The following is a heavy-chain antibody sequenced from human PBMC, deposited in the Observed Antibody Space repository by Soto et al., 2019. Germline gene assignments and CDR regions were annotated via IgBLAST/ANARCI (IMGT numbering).Heavy chain of an antibody. Sequence: QMQLQESGPGLVKPSQTLSLTCTVSGGSVSETGHYWSWIRQHPVKGLECIGFIDQNGDTYINPSLKGRVTISRDAYTNQVALRVTSATAADTAVYFCASPSIFGVRHWGQGTLVTGSS. D-gene: IGHD3-3*02. CDR1: GGSVSETGHY. CDR3: ASPSIFGVRH. J-gene: IGHJ4*02. V-gene: IGHV4-31*03. CDR2: IDQNGDT.